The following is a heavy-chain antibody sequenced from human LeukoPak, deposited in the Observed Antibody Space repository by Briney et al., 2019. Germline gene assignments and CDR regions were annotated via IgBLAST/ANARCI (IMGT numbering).Heavy chain of an antibody. J-gene: IGHJ6*04. CDR3: ARKGGAARCGMDV. V-gene: IGHV3-48*03. Sequence: GGSLRLSCAASGFTFSSYEMNWVRQAPGKGLEWVSYISSSGSTIYYADSVKGRFTISRDNSKNSLYLQMNSLRAEDTAVYYCARKGGAARCGMDVWGKGTTVTVSS. CDR2: ISSSGSTI. CDR1: GFTFSSYE. D-gene: IGHD2-21*01.